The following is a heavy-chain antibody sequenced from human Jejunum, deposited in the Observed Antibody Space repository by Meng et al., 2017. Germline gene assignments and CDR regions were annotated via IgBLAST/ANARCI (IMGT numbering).Heavy chain of an antibody. CDR1: GGTFTGQY. CDR2: VNPSNGDT. Sequence: VKRAESGAEVKRPGSSERVASQTSGGTFTGQYIHWVRQAPGEGLDWMGWVNPSNGDTKYAQKFQGRVAMTTDTSINTVYMELNSLTSDDTALYYCTRSHYFDYWGQGTLVTVSS. CDR3: TRSHYFDY. J-gene: IGHJ4*02. V-gene: IGHV1-2*02.